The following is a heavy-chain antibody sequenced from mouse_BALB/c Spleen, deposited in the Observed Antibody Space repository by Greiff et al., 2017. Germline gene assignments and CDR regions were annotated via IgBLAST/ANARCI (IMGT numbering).Heavy chain of an antibody. Sequence: ESGPGLVKPSQSLSLTCSVTGYSITSGYYWNWIRQFPGNKLEWMGYISYDGSNNYNPSLKNRISITRDTSKNQFFLKLNSVTTEDTATYYCAREEDYGRREDWGQGTLVTVSA. CDR1: GYSITSGYY. CDR2: ISYDGSN. CDR3: AREEDYGRRED. J-gene: IGHJ3*01. D-gene: IGHD1-1*01. V-gene: IGHV3-6*02.